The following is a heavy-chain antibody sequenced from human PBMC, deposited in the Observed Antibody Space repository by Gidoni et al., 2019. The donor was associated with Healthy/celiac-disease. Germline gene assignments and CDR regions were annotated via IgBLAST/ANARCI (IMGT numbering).Heavy chain of an antibody. D-gene: IGHD3-22*01. V-gene: IGHV4-39*01. CDR1: GGSISSSSYS. Sequence: QLQLQESGPGLVKPSETLSLTCTVSGGSISSSSYSWGWIRQPPGKGLEWIGSIYYSGSTYYNPSLKSRVTISVDTSKNQFSLKLSSVTAADTAVYYCASSGYKAGFDYWGQGTLVTVSS. J-gene: IGHJ4*02. CDR2: IYYSGST. CDR3: ASSGYKAGFDY.